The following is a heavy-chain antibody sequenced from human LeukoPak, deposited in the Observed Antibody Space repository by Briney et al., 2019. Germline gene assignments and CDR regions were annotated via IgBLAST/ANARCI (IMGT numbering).Heavy chain of an antibody. V-gene: IGHV3-21*01. CDR3: ARETYYYDSRGDASDI. D-gene: IGHD3-22*01. CDR2: ISSSSSYI. Sequence: GGSLRLSCAASGFTFSSYSMNWVRQAPGKGLEWVSSISSSSSYIYYADSVKGRFTISRDNAKNSLYLQMNSLRAEDTAVYYCARETYYYDSRGDASDIWGQGTMVTVSS. CDR1: GFTFSSYS. J-gene: IGHJ3*02.